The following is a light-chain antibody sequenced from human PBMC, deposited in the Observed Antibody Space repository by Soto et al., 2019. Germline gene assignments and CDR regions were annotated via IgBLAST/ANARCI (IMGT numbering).Light chain of an antibody. CDR1: NSNIGSSYD. CDR2: GDN. Sequence: QSVLTQPPSVSGAPGQRVTISCTGGNSNIGSSYDVHWYQQIPGKAPKLLIYGDNNRPSGVPDRFSGSKSGTSASLAITGLQAEDEADYYCYSYDSSLSGSVFGGGTKLTVL. V-gene: IGLV1-40*01. J-gene: IGLJ3*02. CDR3: YSYDSSLSGSV.